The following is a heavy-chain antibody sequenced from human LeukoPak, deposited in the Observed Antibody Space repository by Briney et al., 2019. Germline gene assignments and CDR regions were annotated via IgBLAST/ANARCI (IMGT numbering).Heavy chain of an antibody. J-gene: IGHJ4*02. CDR2: INHSGST. CDR1: GGSFNGYY. V-gene: IGHV4-34*01. D-gene: IGHD5-18*01. Sequence: SETLSLTCAVYGGSFNGYYWSWIRQSPGKGLEWIGEINHSGSTNYNPSLKSRITISVDTSKNQFSLKLSSVTAADTAVYYCARLVALVTLDYWGQGTLVTVSS. CDR3: ARLVALVTLDY.